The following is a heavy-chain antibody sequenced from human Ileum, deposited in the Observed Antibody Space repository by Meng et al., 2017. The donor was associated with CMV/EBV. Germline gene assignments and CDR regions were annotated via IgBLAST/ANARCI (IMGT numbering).Heavy chain of an antibody. CDR1: GFIFNTYG. Sequence: VQWVGFGGGGVQPGGSLSLPFVASGFIFNTYGMHWVRQAPGKGLEWVALTRYDGNDKYYADSVKGRFTISRDNSKNTLYLQMHNLRIEDTATYFCAKRDRSYGFYFDVWGQGALVTVSS. V-gene: IGHV3-30*02. CDR2: TRYDGNDK. CDR3: AKRDRSYGFYFDV. J-gene: IGHJ4*02. D-gene: IGHD5-18*01.